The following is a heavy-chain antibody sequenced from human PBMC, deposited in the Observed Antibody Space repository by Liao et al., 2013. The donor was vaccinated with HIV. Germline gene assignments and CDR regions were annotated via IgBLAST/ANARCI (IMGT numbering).Heavy chain of an antibody. V-gene: IGHV4-4*07. Sequence: QVQLQESGPGLVKSSETLSLTCTVSGGSISSYYWSWIRQPAGKGLEWIGHIYTSGSTNYNPSLKSRVSISADTSSNHVSLKLTSVTAADTAVYYCARVQWXPAPNWYSDLWGRGTLVIVSS. CDR1: GGSISSYY. D-gene: IGHD1-26*01. CDR2: IYTSGST. J-gene: IGHJ2*01. CDR3: ARVQWXPAPNWYSDL.